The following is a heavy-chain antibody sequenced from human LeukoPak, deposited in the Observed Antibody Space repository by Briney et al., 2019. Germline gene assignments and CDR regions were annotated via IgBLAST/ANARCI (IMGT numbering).Heavy chain of an antibody. V-gene: IGHV3-30*18. J-gene: IGHJ4*02. D-gene: IGHD3-22*01. CDR3: AKDLSGSLDY. CDR1: GFTFSSYG. Sequence: GGSLRLSCAASGFTFSSYGMHWVRQAPGKGLEWVAVISYDGSNKYYADSVKGRFTISRDNSKNTLYLQMNSLRAEDTAVYYCAKDLSGSLDYWGQGTLVTVSS. CDR2: ISYDGSNK.